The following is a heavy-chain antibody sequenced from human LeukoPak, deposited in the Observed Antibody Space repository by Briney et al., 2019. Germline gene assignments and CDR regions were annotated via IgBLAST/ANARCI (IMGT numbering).Heavy chain of an antibody. V-gene: IGHV1-69*04. D-gene: IGHD4-17*01. CDR1: GGTFSSYA. CDR3: ADDYGDIDY. Sequence: ASVKVSCKASGGTFSSYAISWVRQAPGQGLEWMGRTIPILGIANYAQKFQGRVTITADKSTSTAYMELSSLRSEDTAVYYCADDYGDIDYWGQGTLVTVSS. CDR2: TIPILGIA. J-gene: IGHJ4*02.